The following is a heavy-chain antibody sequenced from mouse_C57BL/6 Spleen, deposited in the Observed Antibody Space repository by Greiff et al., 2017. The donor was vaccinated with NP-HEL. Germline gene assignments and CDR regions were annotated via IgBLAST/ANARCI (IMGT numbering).Heavy chain of an antibody. J-gene: IGHJ3*01. D-gene: IGHD2-3*01. Sequence: EVQLQQSGPELVKPGASVKISCKASGYTFTDYYMNWVKQSHGKSLEWIGDINPNNGGTSYNQKFKGKATLTVDKSSSTAYMELRSLTSEDSAVYYCAREGYDGYYLFAYWGQGTLVTVSA. CDR1: GYTFTDYY. CDR2: INPNNGGT. V-gene: IGHV1-26*01. CDR3: AREGYDGYYLFAY.